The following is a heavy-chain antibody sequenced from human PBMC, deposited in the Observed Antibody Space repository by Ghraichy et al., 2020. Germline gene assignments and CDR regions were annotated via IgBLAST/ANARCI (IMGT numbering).Heavy chain of an antibody. V-gene: IGHV3-48*02. CDR1: GFTISSYS. D-gene: IGHD4-23*01. CDR3: ARGSTVVRFFYYDGMDV. CDR2: ITGSGRTI. Sequence: GGSLRLSCVGSGFTISSYSMNWVRQSPGKGLEWVSYITGSGRTISYADSVKGRFTISRDNAQNSLYLQMNSLRDEDTAVYYCARGSTVVRFFYYDGMDVWGQGTTVTVSS. J-gene: IGHJ6*01.